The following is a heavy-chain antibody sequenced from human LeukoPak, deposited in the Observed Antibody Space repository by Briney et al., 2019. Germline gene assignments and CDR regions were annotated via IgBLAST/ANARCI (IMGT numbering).Heavy chain of an antibody. V-gene: IGHV3-7*01. CDR1: GFTFSSYW. Sequence: GGSLRLSCVASGFTFSSYWMSWVRQTPGKGLEWVANIKQDGSEKNYIDSVKGRFTISRDNSKNTLYLQMNSLRPEDTAIYYCAKTYSSSWAAFDYWGQGTLVTVSS. D-gene: IGHD6-13*01. CDR2: IKQDGSEK. J-gene: IGHJ4*02. CDR3: AKTYSSSWAAFDY.